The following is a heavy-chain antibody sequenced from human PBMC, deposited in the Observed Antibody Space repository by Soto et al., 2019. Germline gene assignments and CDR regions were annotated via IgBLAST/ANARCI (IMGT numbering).Heavy chain of an antibody. D-gene: IGHD3-9*01. CDR2: IYHSGST. J-gene: IGHJ4*02. CDR3: ARSITFDWLFFDY. Sequence: SETLSLTCTVSGASINRNNWWSWVRQAPGKGLEWIGEIYHSGSTNYNSSLKSRVTISVDKSKNQFSLKLSSVTAADTAVYYCARSITFDWLFFDYWGQGTLVTVSS. CDR1: GASINRNNW. V-gene: IGHV4-4*02.